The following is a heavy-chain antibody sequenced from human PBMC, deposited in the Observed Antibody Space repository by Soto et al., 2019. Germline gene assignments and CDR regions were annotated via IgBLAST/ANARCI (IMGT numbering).Heavy chain of an antibody. CDR1: GFTFSSYA. Sequence: PGGSLRLSCAASGFTFSSYAMSWVRQAPGTGLEWVSAISGSGGSTYYADSVKGRFTISRDNSKNTLYLQMNSLRAEDTAVYYCAKDWWSIRQLTSNYYYYYGMDVWGQGTTVTVSS. V-gene: IGHV3-23*01. J-gene: IGHJ6*02. CDR2: ISGSGGST. CDR3: AKDWWSIRQLTSNYYYYYGMDV. D-gene: IGHD2-8*02.